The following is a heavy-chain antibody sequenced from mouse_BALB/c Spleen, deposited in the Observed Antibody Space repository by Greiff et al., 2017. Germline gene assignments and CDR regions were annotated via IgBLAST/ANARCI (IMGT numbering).Heavy chain of an antibody. CDR3: ARRSYDGYRVYYAMDY. V-gene: IGHV1-9*01. CDR1: GYAFSSYW. J-gene: IGHJ4*01. D-gene: IGHD2-3*01. Sequence: QVQLQQSGAELVRPGSSVKISCKASGYAFSSYWIEWVKQRPGHGLEWIGEILPGSGSTNYNEKFKGKATFTADTSSNTAYMQLSSLTSEDSAVYYCARRSYDGYRVYYAMDYWSQGSSGTVSS. CDR2: ILPGSGST.